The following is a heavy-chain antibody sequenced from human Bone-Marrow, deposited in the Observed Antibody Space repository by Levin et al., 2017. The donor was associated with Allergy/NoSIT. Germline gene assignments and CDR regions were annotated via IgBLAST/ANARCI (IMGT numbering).Heavy chain of an antibody. V-gene: IGHV3-23*01. CDR1: GFTFSDYA. D-gene: IGHD3-16*02. CDR3: AKGRCHDGPCYTREWYFQH. CDR2: ISGNSDIT. J-gene: IGHJ1*01. Sequence: PGGSLRLSCVASGFTFSDYAMSWVRQAPGKGLEWVSAISGNSDITHYTESVKGRFTMSRDNSKNTLYLQMNSLRDEDTAVYYCAKGRCHDGPCYTREWYFQHWGQGTLVTVSS.